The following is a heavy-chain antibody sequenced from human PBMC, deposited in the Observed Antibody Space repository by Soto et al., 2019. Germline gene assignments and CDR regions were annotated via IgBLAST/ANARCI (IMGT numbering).Heavy chain of an antibody. Sequence: GGSLRLSCAASGFTFSSYAMSWVRQAPGKGLEWVSGVRGSGGGTYYADSVRGRFTISRDNSKNTLYLQMNSLRAEDTAVYYCAKGPRKDSSSYFDYWGQGTLVTVSS. J-gene: IGHJ4*02. CDR3: AKGPRKDSSSYFDY. D-gene: IGHD6-13*01. V-gene: IGHV3-23*01. CDR1: GFTFSSYA. CDR2: VRGSGGGT.